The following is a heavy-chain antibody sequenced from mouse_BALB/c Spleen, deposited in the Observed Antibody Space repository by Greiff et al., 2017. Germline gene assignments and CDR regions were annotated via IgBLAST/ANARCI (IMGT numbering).Heavy chain of an antibody. J-gene: IGHJ3*01. Sequence: DVMLVESGGGLVQPGGSRKLSCAASGFTFSSFGMHWVRQAPEKGLEWVAYISSGSSTIYYADTVKGRFTISRDNPKNTLFLQMTSLRSEDTAMYYCARSRELTFAYWGQGTLVTVSA. V-gene: IGHV5-17*02. D-gene: IGHD3-3*01. CDR1: GFTFSSFG. CDR2: ISSGSSTI. CDR3: ARSRELTFAY.